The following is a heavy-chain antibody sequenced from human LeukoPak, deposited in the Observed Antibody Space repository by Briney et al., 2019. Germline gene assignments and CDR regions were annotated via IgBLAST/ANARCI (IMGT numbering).Heavy chain of an antibody. Sequence: KPGGSLRLSCAASGFTFSKAWMIWVRQAPGKGLEWVARIKTKPEGGTTDYAAPVKGRFTISRDDSKNTLYLQMNSLKTEDTAVYYCTSSGSRWDYFDYWGQGALATVSS. CDR3: TSSGSRWDYFDY. V-gene: IGHV3-15*05. CDR2: IKTKPEGGTT. CDR1: GFTFSKAW. D-gene: IGHD4-23*01. J-gene: IGHJ4*02.